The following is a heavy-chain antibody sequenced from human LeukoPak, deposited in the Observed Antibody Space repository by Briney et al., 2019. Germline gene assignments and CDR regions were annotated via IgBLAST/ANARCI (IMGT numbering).Heavy chain of an antibody. D-gene: IGHD6-13*01. V-gene: IGHV1-18*01. CDR2: ISAYNGNT. CDR3: ARGERAAGYYMDV. CDR1: GYTFTSYG. Sequence: GASVKVSCKASGYTFTSYGISWVRQAPGQGLEWMGWISAYNGNTNYAQKFQGRVTMTRDTSISTAYMELSRLRSDDTAVYYCARGERAAGYYMDVWGKGTTVTVSS. J-gene: IGHJ6*03.